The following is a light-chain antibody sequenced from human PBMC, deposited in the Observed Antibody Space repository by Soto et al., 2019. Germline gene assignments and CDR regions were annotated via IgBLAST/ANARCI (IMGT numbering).Light chain of an antibody. Sequence: DIQLTQSPSFLSSSVGDRVTITCRASQGISSYVAWYQQKPGKAPKLLIYAASSLQSGVPSRVSGSGSGTDFTLTISSLQPEDFATYYCQQSYSTPRTFGQGTKVDIK. V-gene: IGKV1-39*01. CDR3: QQSYSTPRT. CDR1: QGISSY. CDR2: AAS. J-gene: IGKJ1*01.